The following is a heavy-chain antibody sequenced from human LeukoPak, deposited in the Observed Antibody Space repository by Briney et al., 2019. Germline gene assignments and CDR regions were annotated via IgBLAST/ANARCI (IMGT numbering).Heavy chain of an antibody. V-gene: IGHV4-39*01. D-gene: IGHD5-18*01. CDR3: ARGFRGYSYGTGNADY. CDR2: IYYSGST. J-gene: IGHJ4*02. CDR1: GGSISSSSYY. Sequence: PSETLSLTCTVSGGSISSSSYYWGWIRQPPGKGLEWIGSIYYSGSTYYNPSLKSRVTISVDTSKNQFSLKVSSVTAADTAVYYCARGFRGYSYGTGNADYWGQGTLVTVSS.